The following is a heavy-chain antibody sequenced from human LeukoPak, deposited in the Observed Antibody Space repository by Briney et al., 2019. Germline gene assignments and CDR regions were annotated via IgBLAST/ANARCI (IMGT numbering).Heavy chain of an antibody. J-gene: IGHJ3*02. CDR3: ARAKWEVFGVVSGAFDI. D-gene: IGHD3-3*01. Sequence: GGSLRLSCAASGSTFDDYGMSWVRQAPGKGLEWVSGINWNGGSTGYADSVKGRFTISRDNAKKFLYLQMNSLRDEDTALYYCARAKWEVFGVVSGAFDIWGQGTMVTVSS. CDR2: INWNGGST. CDR1: GSTFDDYG. V-gene: IGHV3-20*04.